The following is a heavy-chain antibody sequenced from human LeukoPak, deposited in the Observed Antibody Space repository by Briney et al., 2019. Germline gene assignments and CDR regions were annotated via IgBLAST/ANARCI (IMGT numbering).Heavy chain of an antibody. V-gene: IGHV3-9*03. CDR2: ISWNSGSI. Sequence: PGGSLRLSCAASGFTFDDYAMHWVRQAPGKGLEWVSGISWNSGSIGYADSVKGRFTISRDNAKNSLYLQMNSLRAEDMALYYCAKEGGDGYCSSTSCSTGAAFDIWGQGTMVTVSS. D-gene: IGHD2-2*01. CDR1: GFTFDDYA. CDR3: AKEGGDGYCSSTSCSTGAAFDI. J-gene: IGHJ3*02.